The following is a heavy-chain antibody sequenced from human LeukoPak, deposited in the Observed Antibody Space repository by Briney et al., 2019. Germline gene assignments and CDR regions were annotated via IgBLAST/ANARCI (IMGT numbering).Heavy chain of an antibody. J-gene: IGHJ6*02. CDR3: ARDLLYYYGMDV. CDR1: GFTFSSYA. CDR2: ISSSSSYT. V-gene: IGHV3-11*05. Sequence: PGGSLRLSCAASGFTFSSYAMSWIRQAPGKGLEWVSYISSSSSYTNYADSVKGRFTISRDNAKNSLYLQMNSLRAEDTAVYYCARDLLYYYGMDVWGQGTTVTVSS.